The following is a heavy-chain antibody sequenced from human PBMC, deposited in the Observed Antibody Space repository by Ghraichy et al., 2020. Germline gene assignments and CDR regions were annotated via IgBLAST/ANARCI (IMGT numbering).Heavy chain of an antibody. J-gene: IGHJ4*02. CDR3: AKSAGGYCTGGSCFKFDY. CDR2: ISGNGGTT. V-gene: IGHV3-23*01. Sequence: GGSLRLSCAASGFTFSNYAMTWVRQAPGKGLEWVSGISGNGGTTYYADSVKGRFTISRDNSKNTLYLQMNSLRAEDTAVYYGAKSAGGYCTGGSCFKFDYWGQGTLVTVSS. CDR1: GFTFSNYA. D-gene: IGHD2-15*01.